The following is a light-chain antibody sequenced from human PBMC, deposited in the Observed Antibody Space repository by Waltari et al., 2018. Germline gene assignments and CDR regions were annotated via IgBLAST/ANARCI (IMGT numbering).Light chain of an antibody. Sequence: QSALTQPRSVSGSPGQSVTISCTGTRNDLLIYNHVSWYQQHPGKAPKLIIYGVTKRPSGVPDRFSASNSGTTASLTIAGLQAEDEADYHCCSYAGSYTVVFGGGTKLTVL. CDR3: CSYAGSYTVV. V-gene: IGLV2-11*01. CDR1: RNDLLIYNH. J-gene: IGLJ2*01. CDR2: GVT.